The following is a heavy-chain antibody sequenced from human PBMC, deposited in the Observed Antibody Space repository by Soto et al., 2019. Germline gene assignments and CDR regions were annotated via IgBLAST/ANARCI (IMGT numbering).Heavy chain of an antibody. CDR3: ARGSNYYDSSGYYHYYGMDV. Sequence: SETLSLTCTVSGGSISSYYWSWIRQPAGKGLEWIGRIYTSGSTNYNPSLMSRVTMSVDTSKNQFSLKLSSVTAADTAVYYCARGSNYYDSSGYYHYYGMDVWGQGTTVTVSS. CDR2: IYTSGST. CDR1: GGSISSYY. V-gene: IGHV4-4*07. D-gene: IGHD3-22*01. J-gene: IGHJ6*02.